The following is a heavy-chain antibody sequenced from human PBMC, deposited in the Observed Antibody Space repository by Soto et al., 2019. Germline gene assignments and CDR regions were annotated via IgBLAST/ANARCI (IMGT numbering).Heavy chain of an antibody. CDR2: ITPIYPTT. Sequence: SVKVSCKASGGTFYTYTFSWVRQAPGQGLEWMGSITPIYPTTNHAEKFQGRLTVTADGSTNTAYMELNSLTSEDTAVYYCARIPRYSFPTSDDLDSWGQGTLVTVSS. J-gene: IGHJ4*02. D-gene: IGHD5-18*01. V-gene: IGHV1-69*13. CDR3: ARIPRYSFPTSDDLDS. CDR1: GGTFYTYT.